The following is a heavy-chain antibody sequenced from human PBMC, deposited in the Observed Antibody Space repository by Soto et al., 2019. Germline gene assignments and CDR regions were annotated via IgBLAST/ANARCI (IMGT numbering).Heavy chain of an antibody. CDR1: GGSLSGYY. CDR2: TNHRGSS. D-gene: IGHD1-7*01. Sequence: PSETLSLTCAVNGGSLSGYYWSWIRQSPGKGLEWIGETNHRGSSDYNPSLKSRVTISIDASKNHVTLELTSVTAADTAVYYCARSDNRNSLYGVDVWDQGTAVTVSS. CDR3: ARSDNRNSLYGVDV. V-gene: IGHV4-34*01. J-gene: IGHJ6*02.